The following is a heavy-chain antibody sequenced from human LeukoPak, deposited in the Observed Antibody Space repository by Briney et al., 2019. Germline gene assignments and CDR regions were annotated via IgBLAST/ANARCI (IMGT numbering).Heavy chain of an antibody. CDR1: GGSISSDY. D-gene: IGHD5-18*01. Sequence: PSETLSLTCTVSGGSISSDYWSWIRQPPGKGLEWIGYIYYSGSTNYNPSLKSRVTISVDTSKNQFSLKLSSVTAADTAVYYCARIWGGYSYAYGFDAFDIWGQGTMVTVSS. V-gene: IGHV4-59*08. J-gene: IGHJ3*02. CDR3: ARIWGGYSYAYGFDAFDI. CDR2: IYYSGST.